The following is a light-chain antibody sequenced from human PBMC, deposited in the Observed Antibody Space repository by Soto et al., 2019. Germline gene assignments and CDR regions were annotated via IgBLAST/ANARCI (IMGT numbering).Light chain of an antibody. J-gene: IGKJ4*01. CDR2: DAS. CDR3: QQRRNWPPLT. Sequence: EIVLTQSPATLSLSPGERATLSCRASQSVSSYLAWYQQKPGQAPRLLIYDASNRATGIPARFSGSGSGTDFTLTISSLEPEDFAVYYCQQRRNWPPLTFGGG. CDR1: QSVSSY. V-gene: IGKV3-11*01.